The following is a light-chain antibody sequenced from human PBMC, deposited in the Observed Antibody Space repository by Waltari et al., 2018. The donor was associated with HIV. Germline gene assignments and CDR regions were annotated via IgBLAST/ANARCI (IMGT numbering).Light chain of an antibody. J-gene: IGLJ1*01. CDR1: SSTIGAGYD. CDR2: NNS. V-gene: IGLV1-40*01. Sequence: QSVLTQPPSVSGAPGQRVTISCPGSSSTIGAGYDVNWYQQLPGTAPKLLIYNNSKRPSGVPDRFSGSKSGTSASLAITGLQAEDEADYYCQSYDSSLSGSDVFGTGTKVTVL. CDR3: QSYDSSLSGSDV.